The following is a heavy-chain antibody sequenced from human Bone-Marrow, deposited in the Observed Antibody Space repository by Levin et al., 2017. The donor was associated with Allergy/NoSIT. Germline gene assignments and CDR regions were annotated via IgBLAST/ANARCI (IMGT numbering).Heavy chain of an antibody. V-gene: IGHV3-9*01. J-gene: IGHJ6*02. CDR2: INWNSGNT. CDR3: AKSRQVSARDRTYYALDV. Sequence: GGSLRLSCAASGFTFDDYSMHWVRQAPGKGLEWVSGINWNSGNTVYAASVMGRMTISRDNAKSSLYLQMNSLRPEDTALYYCAKSRQVSARDRTYYALDVWGQGTTVTVSS. CDR1: GFTFDDYS. D-gene: IGHD1-26*01.